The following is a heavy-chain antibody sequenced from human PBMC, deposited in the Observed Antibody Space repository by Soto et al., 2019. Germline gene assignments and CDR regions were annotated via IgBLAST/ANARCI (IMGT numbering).Heavy chain of an antibody. J-gene: IGHJ5*02. CDR3: AHSKRSGYYASWFDP. V-gene: IGHV2-5*01. D-gene: IGHD3-3*01. CDR1: GFSLSTSGVG. CDR2: IYWNDDK. Sequence: SGPTLVNPTQTLTLTCTFSGFSLSTSGVGVGWIRQPPGKALEWLALIYWNDDKRYSPSLKSRLTITKDTSKNQVVLTMTNMEPVDTATYYCAHSKRSGYYASWFDPWGQGTLVTVSS.